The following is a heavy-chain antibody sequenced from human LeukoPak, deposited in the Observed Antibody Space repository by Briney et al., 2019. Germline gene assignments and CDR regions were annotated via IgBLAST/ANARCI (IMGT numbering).Heavy chain of an antibody. V-gene: IGHV3-53*04. J-gene: IGHJ4*02. Sequence: GGSLRLSCAASGFTVSSNYMSWVRQAPGKGLEWVSVIYSGGSTYYADSVKGRFTISRHNSKNTLYLQMNSLRAEDTAVYYCAKDGPGIAAATDYWGQGTLVTVSS. D-gene: IGHD6-13*01. CDR1: GFTVSSNY. CDR2: IYSGGST. CDR3: AKDGPGIAAATDY.